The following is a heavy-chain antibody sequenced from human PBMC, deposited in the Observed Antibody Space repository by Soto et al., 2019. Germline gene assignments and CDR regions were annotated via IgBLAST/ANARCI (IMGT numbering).Heavy chain of an antibody. Sequence: QVQLVESGGGVVQPGRSLRLSCAASGFTFSSYAMHWVRQAPGKGLEWVAVISYDGSNKYYADSVKGRFTISRDNSKNTLYLQMNSLRAEDTAVYYCARARNLYCSSTSCYTHHYYYGMDVWGQGTTVTVSS. CDR1: GFTFSSYA. CDR3: ARARNLYCSSTSCYTHHYYYGMDV. J-gene: IGHJ6*02. CDR2: ISYDGSNK. V-gene: IGHV3-30-3*01. D-gene: IGHD2-2*02.